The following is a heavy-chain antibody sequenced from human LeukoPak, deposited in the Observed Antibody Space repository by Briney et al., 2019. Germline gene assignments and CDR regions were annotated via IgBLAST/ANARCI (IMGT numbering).Heavy chain of an antibody. D-gene: IGHD6-19*01. Sequence: GGSLRLSCAASGFTFSSYGMSWVRQAPGKGLEWVSAISGSGGSTYYADSVKGRFTISRDNSKNTLYLQMNSLRAEDTAVYYCAKAQQWLLYFDYWGQGTLVTVSS. CDR3: AKAQQWLLYFDY. V-gene: IGHV3-23*01. CDR2: ISGSGGST. CDR1: GFTFSSYG. J-gene: IGHJ4*02.